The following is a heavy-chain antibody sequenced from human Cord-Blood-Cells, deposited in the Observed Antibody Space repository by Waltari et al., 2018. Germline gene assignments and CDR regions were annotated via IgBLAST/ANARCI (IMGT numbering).Heavy chain of an antibody. J-gene: IGHJ4*02. CDR2: ISVSSYI. CDR3: ASRLPLNWGLDY. V-gene: IGHV3-21*01. D-gene: IGHD7-27*01. Sequence: EVQLVEAGGDLVKPGGSLRLSCAASGFTFSSYSMNWVRQAPGKGLELVSSISVSSYIYYADAVKGRFTISRDNAKNSLYLQMNSLRAEDTAVYYCASRLPLNWGLDYWGQGTLVTVSS. CDR1: GFTFSSYS.